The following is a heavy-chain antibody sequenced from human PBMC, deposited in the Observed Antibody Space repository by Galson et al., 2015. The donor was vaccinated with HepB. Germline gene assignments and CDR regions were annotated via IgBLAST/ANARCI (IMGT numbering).Heavy chain of an antibody. V-gene: IGHV1-18*04. J-gene: IGHJ4*02. Sequence: SVKVSCKASGYTFTSYGISWVRQAPGQGLEWMGWISAYNGNTNYAQKLQGRVTMTTDTSTSTAYMELRSLRSDDTAVYYCARAGNYYDSSGYPGYWGQGTLVTVSS. CDR1: GYTFTSYG. CDR3: ARAGNYYDSSGYPGY. CDR2: ISAYNGNT. D-gene: IGHD3-22*01.